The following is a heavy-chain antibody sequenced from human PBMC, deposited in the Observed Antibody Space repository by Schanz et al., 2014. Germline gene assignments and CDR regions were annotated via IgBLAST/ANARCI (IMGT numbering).Heavy chain of an antibody. D-gene: IGHD2-8*01. Sequence: EVQLVESGGGLVQPGGSLRLSCAASGFTFSSHAMSWVRQAPGKGLEWVSAISGSVSSTYYADSVKGRFIISRDNSKNTLYLQMNSLRAEDTAVYYCASPDARSRAFGVWGQGTLVTVSS. CDR2: ISGSVSST. V-gene: IGHV3-23*04. CDR3: ASPDARSRAFGV. J-gene: IGHJ3*01. CDR1: GFTFSSHA.